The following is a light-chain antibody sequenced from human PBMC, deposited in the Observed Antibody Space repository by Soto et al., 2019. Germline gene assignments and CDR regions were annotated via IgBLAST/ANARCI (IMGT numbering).Light chain of an antibody. CDR1: SSDVGGYNY. Sequence: QSALTQPRSVSGSPGQSVTISCTGTSSDVGGYNYVSWYQQHPGKAPKLLIHGVTRRPSGVSSRFSASKSAYTASLTISGLQAEDEANYYCSSFTTSYFYVFGPGTKLTVL. J-gene: IGLJ1*01. V-gene: IGLV2-11*01. CDR2: GVT. CDR3: SSFTTSYFYV.